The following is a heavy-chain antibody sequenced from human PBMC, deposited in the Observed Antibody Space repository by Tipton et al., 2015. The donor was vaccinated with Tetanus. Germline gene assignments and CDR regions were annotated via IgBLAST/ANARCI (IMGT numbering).Heavy chain of an antibody. CDR1: GYNFTKYW. V-gene: IGHV5-51*01. D-gene: IGHD3-10*01. CDR2: IYPGDSDA. CDR3: ARLPKHYSASGST. J-gene: IGHJ5*02. Sequence: QSGAEVKKPGESLRISCKGSGYNFTKYWIGWVRQMPGKGLEWMGIIYPGDSDATYSPPFQGQVTISLDKSISTAYLQWASLKPSDTAIYFCARLPKHYSASGSTWGQGTRVTVSS.